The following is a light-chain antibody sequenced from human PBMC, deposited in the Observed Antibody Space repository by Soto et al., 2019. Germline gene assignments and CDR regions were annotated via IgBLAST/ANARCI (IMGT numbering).Light chain of an antibody. CDR1: QSVSSNY. CDR3: QQYGGSPRVT. CDR2: GAS. J-gene: IGKJ4*01. V-gene: IGKV3-20*01. Sequence: EIVLTQSPGTLSLSPGERATLSCRASQSVSSNYLAWYQQKSGQAPRLLIYGASSRATGIPDRFSGSGSGTAFTLTISRLEPEDFAVYYCQQYGGSPRVTFGGGTKVEIK.